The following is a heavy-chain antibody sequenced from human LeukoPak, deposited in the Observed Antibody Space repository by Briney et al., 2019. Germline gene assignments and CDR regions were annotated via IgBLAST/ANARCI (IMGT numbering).Heavy chain of an antibody. Sequence: GASVKVSCKASGYTFTSYYMHWVRQAPGQGLEWIGIINPSGGSTSYAQKFQGRVTMTRDMSTSTVYMELSSLRSEDTAVYYCARDHVKQLVGRWFDPWGQGTLVTVSS. D-gene: IGHD6-6*01. CDR3: ARDHVKQLVGRWFDP. CDR2: INPSGGST. CDR1: GYTFTSYY. V-gene: IGHV1-46*01. J-gene: IGHJ5*02.